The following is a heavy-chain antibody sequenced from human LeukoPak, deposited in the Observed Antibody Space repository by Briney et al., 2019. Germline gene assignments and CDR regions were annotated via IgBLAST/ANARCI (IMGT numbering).Heavy chain of an antibody. CDR1: GYTFTSYA. CDR3: ARDRSPYDFWSGYRGWDVTNNWFDP. V-gene: IGHV7-4-1*02. Sequence: ASVKVSCKASGYTFTSYAMNWVRQAPGQGLEWMGWINTNTGNPTYAQGFTGRFVFSLDTSVSTAYLQISSLKAEDTAVYYCARDRSPYDFWSGYRGWDVTNNWFDPWGQGTLVTVSS. D-gene: IGHD3-3*01. J-gene: IGHJ5*02. CDR2: INTNTGNP.